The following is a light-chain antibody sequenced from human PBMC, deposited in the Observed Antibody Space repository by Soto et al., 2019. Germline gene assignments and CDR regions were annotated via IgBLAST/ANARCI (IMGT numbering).Light chain of an antibody. J-gene: IGKJ1*01. CDR1: QSISSW. Sequence: DIQMTQSPSSLSASVGDRVTITCRASQSISSWLAWYQQKPGKAPKLLIYQASSLQSGVPSRFSGSGSGTEFTLTISSLQPDDFATYYCQEYDRYWTFAQGPKVEI. CDR3: QEYDRYWT. V-gene: IGKV1-5*03. CDR2: QAS.